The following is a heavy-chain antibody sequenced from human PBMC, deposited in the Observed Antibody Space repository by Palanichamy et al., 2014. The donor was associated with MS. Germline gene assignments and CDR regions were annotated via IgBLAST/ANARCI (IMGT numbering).Heavy chain of an antibody. CDR1: EFNMRNYA. CDR2: ISHDGSQK. J-gene: IGHJ4*02. D-gene: IGHD3-16*01. V-gene: IGHV3-30-3*01. Sequence: VELVESGGGVVQPGRSLRLTCKASEFNMRNYAMHWVRQAPGKGLEWVSVISHDGSQKFYAESVRGRFSISRDNSKNTLFLQMNSLRPDDAGLYFCARVYYDYISGTYGSEFYFDHWGRGTPVAVSS. CDR3: ARVYYDYISGTYGSEFYFDH.